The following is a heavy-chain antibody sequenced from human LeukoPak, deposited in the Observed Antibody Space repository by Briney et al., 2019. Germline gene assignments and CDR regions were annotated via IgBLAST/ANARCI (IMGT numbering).Heavy chain of an antibody. J-gene: IGHJ5*02. Sequence: PSETLSLTCTVSGGSISSYYWSWIRQPPGKGLEWIGYIYYSGSTNYNPSLKSRVTISVDTSKNQFSLKLSSVTAADTAVYYCARHRRSGWTTQPNWFDPWGQGTLVTVSS. CDR2: IYYSGST. D-gene: IGHD6-19*01. CDR1: GGSISSYY. V-gene: IGHV4-59*08. CDR3: ARHRRSGWTTQPNWFDP.